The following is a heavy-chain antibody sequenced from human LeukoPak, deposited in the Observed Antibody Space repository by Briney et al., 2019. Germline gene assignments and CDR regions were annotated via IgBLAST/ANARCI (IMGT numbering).Heavy chain of an antibody. CDR2: ISSSSSYI. J-gene: IGHJ6*03. CDR3: ARPMGRYYYYYMDV. CDR1: GFTFSSYA. D-gene: IGHD3-10*01. V-gene: IGHV3-21*01. Sequence: PGGSLRLSCAASGFTFSSYAMNWVRQAPGKGLEWVSSISSSSSYIYYADSVKGRFTISRDNAKNSLYLQMNSLRAEDTAVYYCARPMGRYYYYYMDVWGKGTTVTISS.